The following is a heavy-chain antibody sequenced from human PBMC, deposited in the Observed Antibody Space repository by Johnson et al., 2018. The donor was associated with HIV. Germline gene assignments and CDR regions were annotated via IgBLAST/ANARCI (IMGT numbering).Heavy chain of an antibody. V-gene: IGHV3-30*04. CDR3: ARRGRRADDAFDI. J-gene: IGHJ3*02. CDR1: GFTFSSYA. CDR2: IWYDGSNK. Sequence: QVQLVESGGGVVQPGRSLRLSCAASGFTFSSYAMHWVRQAPGKGLEWVAVIWYDGSNKYYADSVKGRFTISRDNSKNTLYLQMNSLRAEDTAVYYCARRGRRADDAFDIWGQGTMVTVSS. D-gene: IGHD3-16*01.